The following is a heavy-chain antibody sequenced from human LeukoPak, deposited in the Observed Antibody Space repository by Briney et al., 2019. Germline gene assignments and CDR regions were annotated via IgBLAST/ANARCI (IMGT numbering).Heavy chain of an antibody. J-gene: IGHJ4*02. CDR2: INHGGST. V-gene: IGHV4-34*01. CDR1: GASFSAYF. D-gene: IGHD3-10*01. Sequence: SETLSLTCGVYGASFSAYFWNWVRQSPGKGLEWIGEINHGGSTNYNPSLKSRVTISVDTSKNQFSLKLSSVTAADTAVYYCGRHPKTMVRAKYYFDYWGQGTLVTVSS. CDR3: GRHPKTMVRAKYYFDY.